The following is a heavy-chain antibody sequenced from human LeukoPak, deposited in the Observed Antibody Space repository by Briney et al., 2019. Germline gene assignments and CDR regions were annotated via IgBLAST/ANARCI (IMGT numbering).Heavy chain of an antibody. V-gene: IGHV4-4*02. CDR2: IYHSGST. D-gene: IGHD3-22*01. J-gene: IGHJ3*02. Sequence: SETLSLTCAVSGGSISSSNWWSWVRQPPGKGLEWIGEIYHSGSTNYNPSLKSRVTISVDKSKNQFSLKLSSVTAADTAVYYCARPSVGYDGSGSYWGPLNAFDIWGQGTMVTVSS. CDR3: ARPSVGYDGSGSYWGPLNAFDI. CDR1: GGSISSSNW.